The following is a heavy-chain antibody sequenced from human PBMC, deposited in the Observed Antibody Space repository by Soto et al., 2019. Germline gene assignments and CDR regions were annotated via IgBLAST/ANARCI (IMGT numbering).Heavy chain of an antibody. J-gene: IGHJ5*02. D-gene: IGHD3-16*01. Sequence: QVQLLQSGAEVKKPGASVKVSCKASGYTFTGYFMHWVRQAPGQGLEWMGWINPYSGGADYAQSFQGRVTMTRDTSISTVYMELSRLRFDDTAVYYCARVIRGAYYYSPLDTWGQGTVVTVSS. CDR3: ARVIRGAYYYSPLDT. CDR1: GYTFTGYF. V-gene: IGHV1-2*02. CDR2: INPYSGGA.